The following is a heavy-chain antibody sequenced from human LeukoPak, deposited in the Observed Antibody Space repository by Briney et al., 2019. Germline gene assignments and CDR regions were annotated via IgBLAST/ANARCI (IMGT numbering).Heavy chain of an antibody. CDR2: IYRGDSDT. D-gene: IGHD2-2*02. CDR3: ARQRGVVPAAIEHSWFDP. CDR1: GYSFTSYW. V-gene: IGHV5-51*01. J-gene: IGHJ5*02. Sequence: GESLKISCKGSGYSFTSYWIGWVRQMPGKGLEWMGIIYRGDSDTRYSPSFQGQVTISADKSISTAYLQWSSLKASDTAMYYCARQRGVVPAAIEHSWFDPWGQGTLVTVSS.